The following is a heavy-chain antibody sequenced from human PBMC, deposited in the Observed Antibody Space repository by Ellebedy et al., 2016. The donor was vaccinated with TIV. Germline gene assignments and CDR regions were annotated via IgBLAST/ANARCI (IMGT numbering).Heavy chain of an antibody. CDR3: ARAAVATAAARYWYFNL. CDR1: GFTFSSYW. V-gene: IGHV3-74*01. J-gene: IGHJ2*01. CDR2: INSDGSST. Sequence: AGGSLRLSCAASGFTFSSYWMHWVRQAPGKGLVWVSRINSDGSSTSYADSVKGRFTISRDNAKNTLYLQMNSLRGEDTAVYYCARAAVATAAARYWYFNLWGRGTLVTVSS. D-gene: IGHD6-13*01.